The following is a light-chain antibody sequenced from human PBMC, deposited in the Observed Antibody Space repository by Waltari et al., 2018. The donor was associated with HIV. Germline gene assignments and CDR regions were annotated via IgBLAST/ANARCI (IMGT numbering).Light chain of an antibody. V-gene: IGLV3-25*03. CDR3: LSADGRGVRKF. J-gene: IGLJ2*01. CDR2: RSR. Sequence: YELTQPPSVSVSPGQTARITCSGNALSDQFGYWYQHKVGQDPVLVIFRSRERSSQVPARFSASKSGTTFTLTISGVQAEDEADYFCLSADGRGVRKFFGGGTRLTVL. CDR1: ALSDQF.